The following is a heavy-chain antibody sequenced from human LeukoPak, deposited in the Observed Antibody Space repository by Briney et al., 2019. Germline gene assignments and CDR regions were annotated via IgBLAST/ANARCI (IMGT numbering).Heavy chain of an antibody. CDR1: GGSISSGDYY. CDR3: AGRYCSGGSCYSHWFDP. CDR2: IYYSGST. V-gene: IGHV4-30-4*01. J-gene: IGHJ5*02. Sequence: ASETLSLTCTVSGGSISSGDYYWSWIRQPPGKGLEWNGYIYYSGSTYYNPSLKSRVTISVDTSKNQFSLKLSSVTAADTAVYYCAGRYCSGGSCYSHWFDPWGQGTLVTVSS. D-gene: IGHD2-15*01.